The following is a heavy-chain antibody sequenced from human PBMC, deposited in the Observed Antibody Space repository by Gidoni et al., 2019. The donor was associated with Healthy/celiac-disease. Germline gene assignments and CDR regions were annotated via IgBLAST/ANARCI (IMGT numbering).Heavy chain of an antibody. V-gene: IGHV3-49*03. CDR3: TSHGGTTATYYGMDV. D-gene: IGHD1-26*01. J-gene: IGHJ6*02. CDR1: GYTFGDYA. CDR2: IRSKAYGGTT. Sequence: PGQSLRLSCPASGYTFGDYAMSWFRQAPGQGLEWVVFIRSKAYGGTTEYAASVKGRFTISRDDSKSIAYLQMNSLKTEDTAVYYCTSHGGTTATYYGMDVWGQGTTVTVSS.